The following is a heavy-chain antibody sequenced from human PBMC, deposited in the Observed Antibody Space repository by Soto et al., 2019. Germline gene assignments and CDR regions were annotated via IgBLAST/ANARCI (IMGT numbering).Heavy chain of an antibody. V-gene: IGHV3-21*01. Sequence: EVQLVESGGGLVKPGGSLRLSCAASGFTFSSYSMNWVRQAPGKGLEWVSSMSSSSSYIYYADSVKGRFTISRDNAKNSLYLQMNSLRAEDTAVYYCASDHIHLSPFDYWGQGTLVTVSS. CDR3: ASDHIHLSPFDY. CDR2: MSSSSSYI. J-gene: IGHJ4*02. D-gene: IGHD3-16*01. CDR1: GFTFSSYS.